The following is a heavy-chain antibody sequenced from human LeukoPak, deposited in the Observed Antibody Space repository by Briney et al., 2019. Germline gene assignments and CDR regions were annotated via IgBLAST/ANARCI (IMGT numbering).Heavy chain of an antibody. CDR1: GFTFSDYY. D-gene: IGHD4-23*01. CDR2: ISGSGSTV. Sequence: PGGSLRLSCAASGFTFSDYYMSWIRQAPGKGLEWVSYISGSGSTVYYAASVRGRFTISRDNAKNSLFLQMTSLRAEDTAVYYCARDRGTSDPGDWFDSWGQGTLVTVSS. V-gene: IGHV3-11*01. J-gene: IGHJ5*01. CDR3: ARDRGTSDPGDWFDS.